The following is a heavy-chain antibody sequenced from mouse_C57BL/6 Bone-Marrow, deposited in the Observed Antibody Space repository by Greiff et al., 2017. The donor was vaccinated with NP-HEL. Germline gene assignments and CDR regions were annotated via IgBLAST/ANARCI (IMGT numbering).Heavy chain of an antibody. CDR1: GYTFTSYW. J-gene: IGHJ4*01. Sequence: VQLQQPGAELVKPGASVEMSSKASGYTFTSYWITWVKQRPGQGLEWIGDIYPGSGNTYYNEKFKGKATLTAEKSSSTAYMQLSSLTSEDSAVYFCARDSYDLYAMDYWGQGTSVTVSS. CDR3: ARDSYDLYAMDY. CDR2: IYPGSGNT. V-gene: IGHV1-55*01. D-gene: IGHD1-1*02.